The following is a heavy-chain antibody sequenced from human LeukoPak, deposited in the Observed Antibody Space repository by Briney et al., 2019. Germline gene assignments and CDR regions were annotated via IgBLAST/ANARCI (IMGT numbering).Heavy chain of an antibody. D-gene: IGHD3-10*01. J-gene: IGHJ4*02. CDR2: ISGSGGST. Sequence: GGSLRLSCAASGFTFSSYAMSWVRQAPGKGLEWVSAISGSGGSTYYADSVKGRFTISRDNSKNTLYLQMNSLRAEDTAVYYCAKRILWFGDRPQRSHTKMYYFDYWGQGTLVTVSS. CDR3: AKRILWFGDRPQRSHTKMYYFDY. V-gene: IGHV3-23*01. CDR1: GFTFSSYA.